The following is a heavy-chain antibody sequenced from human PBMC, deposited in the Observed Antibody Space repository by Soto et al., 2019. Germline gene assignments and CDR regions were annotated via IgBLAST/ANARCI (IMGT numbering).Heavy chain of an antibody. CDR3: AKEGSSGWYFFDY. CDR1: GGSISSYY. D-gene: IGHD6-19*01. CDR2: IYYSGST. V-gene: IGHV4-59*12. Sequence: SETLSLTCTVSGGSISSYYWSWIRQPPGKGLEWIGYIYYSGSTNYNPSLKSRVTISVDTSKNQFSLKLSSVTAADTAVYYCAKEGSSGWYFFDYWGQGTLVT. J-gene: IGHJ4*02.